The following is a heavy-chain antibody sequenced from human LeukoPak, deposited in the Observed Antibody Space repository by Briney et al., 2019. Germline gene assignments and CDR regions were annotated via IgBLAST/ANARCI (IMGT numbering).Heavy chain of an antibody. V-gene: IGHV4-4*02. CDR1: GGSISSSNW. D-gene: IGHD3-22*01. CDR2: IYHSGST. Sequence: PSETLSLTCAVSGGSISSSNWWSWVRQPPGKGLEWIGEIYHSGSTNYNPSLKSRVTISVDTSKNQFSLKLSSVTAADTAVYYCARVHGGAYYDSSGYPETKYYFDYWGQGTLVTVSS. J-gene: IGHJ4*02. CDR3: ARVHGGAYYDSSGYPETKYYFDY.